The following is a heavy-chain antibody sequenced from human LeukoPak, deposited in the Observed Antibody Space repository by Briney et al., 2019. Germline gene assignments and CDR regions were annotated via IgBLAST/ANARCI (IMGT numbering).Heavy chain of an antibody. CDR1: GGSISSSSYY. CDR3: ARAAITGTTHFDY. CDR2: IYYSGST. V-gene: IGHV4-39*01. D-gene: IGHD1-7*01. Sequence: PSETLSLTCTVSGGSISSSSYYWGWIRQPPGKGLEWIGSIYYSGSTYYNPSLKSRVTISVDTSKNQFSLKLSSVTAADTAVYYCARAAITGTTHFDYWGQGTLVTVSS. J-gene: IGHJ4*02.